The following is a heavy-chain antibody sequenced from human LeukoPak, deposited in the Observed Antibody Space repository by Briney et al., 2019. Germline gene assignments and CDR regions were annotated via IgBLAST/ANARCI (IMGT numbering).Heavy chain of an antibody. D-gene: IGHD3-10*01. CDR3: ARYLWSGELFFFDY. CDR1: GFTFSSYG. V-gene: IGHV3-7*01. J-gene: IGHJ4*02. CDR2: IKQDGSEK. Sequence: GGSLRLSCAASGFTFSSYGMHWVRQAPGKGLEWVANIKQDGSEKYYVDSVKGRFTISRDNAKNSLYLQMNSLRAEDTAVYYCARYLWSGELFFFDYWGQGTLVTVSS.